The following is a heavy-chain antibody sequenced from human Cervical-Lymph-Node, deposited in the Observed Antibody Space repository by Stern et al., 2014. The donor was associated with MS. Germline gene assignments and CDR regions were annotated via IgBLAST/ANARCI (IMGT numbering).Heavy chain of an antibody. CDR3: ARSTIAARPDYYAMDV. D-gene: IGHD6-6*01. CDR2: INWDSGGT. Sequence: VQLVESGAEVKKPGASVRVSCKTSGYTFTGYYIHWLRQAPGQGLEWMGRINWDSGGTTFAQKFQGRVTMTRDTSISTAYMELSSLRSDDTAVFYCARSTIAARPDYYAMDVWGQGTTVTVSS. CDR1: GYTFTGYY. V-gene: IGHV1-2*02. J-gene: IGHJ6*02.